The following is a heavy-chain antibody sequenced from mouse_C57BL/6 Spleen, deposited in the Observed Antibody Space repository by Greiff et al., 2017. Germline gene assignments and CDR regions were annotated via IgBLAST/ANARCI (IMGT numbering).Heavy chain of an antibody. J-gene: IGHJ4*01. CDR1: GFSLTSYA. CDR3: ARNYDYYGSSYDYYAMDY. D-gene: IGHD1-1*01. Sequence: QVQLKESGPGLVAPSQSLSITCTVSGFSLTSYAISWVRQPPGKGLEWLGVIWTGGGTNYNSALKSRLSISKDNSKSQVFLKMNSLQTDDTARYYCARNYDYYGSSYDYYAMDYWGQGTSVTVSS. V-gene: IGHV2-9-1*01. CDR2: IWTGGGT.